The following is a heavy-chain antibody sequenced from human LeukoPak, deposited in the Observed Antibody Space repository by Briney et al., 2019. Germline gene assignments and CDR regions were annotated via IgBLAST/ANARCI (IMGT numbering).Heavy chain of an antibody. D-gene: IGHD1-26*01. CDR1: GFTFSIYW. V-gene: IGHV3-7*01. J-gene: IGHJ4*02. CDR3: ARGSGSQHLEQDY. CDR2: IKEDGSVR. Sequence: GRTQRLSCVASGFTFSIYWLRWVRGAAGRGPEWRAIIKEDGSVRWDVESVGGRFTISRDNAKNSVYLEMNSLTAEDTAVYYCARGSGSQHLEQDYWGQGTLVTVSS.